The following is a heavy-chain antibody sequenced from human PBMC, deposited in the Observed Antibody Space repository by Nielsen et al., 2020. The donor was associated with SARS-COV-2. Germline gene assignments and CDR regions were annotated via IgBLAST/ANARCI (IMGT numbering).Heavy chain of an antibody. CDR1: GGSVSNTY. CDR2: SDHSWRI. V-gene: IGHV4-59*08. D-gene: IGHD2-2*01. Sequence: SETLSLTCAVSGGSVSNTYRGWIRQPPGKRLEWIAYSDHSWRINYNPSLKSRATISADTSKDQISLKLTSVTAADTAVYYCARLPAGTVSFDIWGQGTMVTVSA. CDR3: ARLPAGTVSFDI. J-gene: IGHJ3*02.